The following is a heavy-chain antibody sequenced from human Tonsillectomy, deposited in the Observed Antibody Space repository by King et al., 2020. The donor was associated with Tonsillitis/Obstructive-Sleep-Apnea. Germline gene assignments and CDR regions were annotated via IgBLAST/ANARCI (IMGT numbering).Heavy chain of an antibody. Sequence: QLVQSGAEVKKPGASVKVSCKASGYTFTSYGISWVRQAPGQGLEWMGWISAYNGNTNYAQKLQGRVTMTTDTSTSTAYMELRSLRSDDTAVYYCAREKYYGSGSYYYYYYMDVWGKGTTVTVSS. D-gene: IGHD3-10*01. J-gene: IGHJ6*03. V-gene: IGHV1-18*01. CDR2: ISAYNGNT. CDR1: GYTFTSYG. CDR3: AREKYYGSGSYYYYYYMDV.